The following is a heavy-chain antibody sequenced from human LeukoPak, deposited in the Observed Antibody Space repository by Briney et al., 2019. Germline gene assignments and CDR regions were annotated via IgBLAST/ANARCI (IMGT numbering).Heavy chain of an antibody. CDR1: GCTFSRYW. Sequence: GGSLRLSCAASGCTFSRYWMHWVRQAPGKGLVWVARINTDGRTITYADSVKGRFTISRDNAKNTLYLKMNSLRDEDTAVYYCVRSDFLATEFYFDYWGHGPLVTVSS. CDR3: VRSDFLATEFYFDY. D-gene: IGHD5-24*01. CDR2: INTDGRTI. J-gene: IGHJ4*01. V-gene: IGHV3-74*01.